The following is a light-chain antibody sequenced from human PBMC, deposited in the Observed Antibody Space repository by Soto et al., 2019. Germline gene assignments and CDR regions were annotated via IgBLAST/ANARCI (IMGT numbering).Light chain of an antibody. CDR2: DVS. V-gene: IGLV2-14*01. CDR1: SSDVGGYNY. Sequence: QSVLTQPASVSGSPGQSITISCTGTSSDVGGYNYVSWYQQHPGKAPKLMIYDVSNRPSGVSNRFSGSKSGNTASLTISGLQAEDEADYYCSSYTSSSPVVFGGGTKL. J-gene: IGLJ2*01. CDR3: SSYTSSSPVV.